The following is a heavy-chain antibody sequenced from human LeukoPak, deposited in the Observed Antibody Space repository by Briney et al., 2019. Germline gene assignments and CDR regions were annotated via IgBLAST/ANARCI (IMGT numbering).Heavy chain of an antibody. CDR1: GYTLTSYY. J-gene: IGHJ4*02. V-gene: IGHV1-46*01. Sequence: GASVKVSCKASGYTLTSYYMHWVRQAPGQGLEWMGIINPSGGSTSYAQKFQGRVTMTRDTSTSTVYMELSSLRSEDTAVYYCARAVRYYYDSSGYSRFDYWGQGTLVTVSS. D-gene: IGHD3-22*01. CDR3: ARAVRYYYDSSGYSRFDY. CDR2: INPSGGST.